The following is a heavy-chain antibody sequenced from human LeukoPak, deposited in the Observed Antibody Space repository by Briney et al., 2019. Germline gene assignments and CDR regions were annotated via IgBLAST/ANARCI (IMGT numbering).Heavy chain of an antibody. J-gene: IGHJ4*02. CDR2: IIDSGIST. CDR3: AKGSRGNYDY. CDR1: GFIFNSYA. V-gene: IGHV3-23*01. Sequence: GGSLRLSCAASGFIFNSYAMAWVRQAPEKGLEWVSSIIDSGISTYCADSVKGRFTISRDNSKNTLYLQMNSLRAEDTAVYYCAKGSRGNYDYWGQGTLVTVSS. D-gene: IGHD1-26*01.